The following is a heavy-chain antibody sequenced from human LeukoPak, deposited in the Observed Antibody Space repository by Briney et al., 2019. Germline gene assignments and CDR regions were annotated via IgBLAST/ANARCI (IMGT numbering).Heavy chain of an antibody. CDR1: GFTFKSYA. V-gene: IGHV3-23*01. CDR3: TNPERAWSWGPVD. CDR2: ISGSGGST. J-gene: IGHJ4*02. D-gene: IGHD1-14*01. Sequence: GGSLRLSCAASGFTFKSYAISWVRQAPGKGLEWVSAISGSGGSTYYADSVKGRFTISRDNSKNTLYLQMNSLRAEDTAVYDCTNPERAWSWGPVDWGQGTLVTVSS.